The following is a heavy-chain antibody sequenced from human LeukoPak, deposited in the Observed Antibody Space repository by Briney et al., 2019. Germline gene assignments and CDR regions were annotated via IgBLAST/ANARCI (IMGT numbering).Heavy chain of an antibody. Sequence: GGSLRLSCAASGFTFSHYGMHWVRQAPGKGLEWVAVISYDGSNKYYADSVKGRFTISRDNSKNTLYLQMNSLRAEDTAVYYCAKVGWDGSGSLWAFDIWGQGTMVTVSS. CDR3: AKVGWDGSGSLWAFDI. J-gene: IGHJ3*02. CDR2: ISYDGSNK. V-gene: IGHV3-30*18. D-gene: IGHD3-10*01. CDR1: GFTFSHYG.